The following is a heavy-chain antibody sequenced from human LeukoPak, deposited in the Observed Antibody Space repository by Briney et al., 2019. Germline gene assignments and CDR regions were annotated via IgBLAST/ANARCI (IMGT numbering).Heavy chain of an antibody. CDR1: GYTFTGYY. V-gene: IGHV1-2*02. D-gene: IGHD6-19*01. Sequence: ASVKVSCKASGYTFTGYYMHWVRQAPGQGLEWMGWIYPNSGGTNYAQKFQGRVTMTRDTSISTAYMELSRPRSDDTAVYYCARDRTRTGYSSGWYHDYWGQGTLVTVSS. CDR3: ARDRTRTGYSSGWYHDY. CDR2: IYPNSGGT. J-gene: IGHJ4*02.